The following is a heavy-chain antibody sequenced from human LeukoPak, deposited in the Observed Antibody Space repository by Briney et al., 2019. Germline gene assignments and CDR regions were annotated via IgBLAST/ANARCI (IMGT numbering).Heavy chain of an antibody. CDR1: GYTFTGYY. V-gene: IGHV1-2*02. J-gene: IGHJ4*02. CDR3: ARDGNDSSGYYDY. D-gene: IGHD3-22*01. CDR2: INPNSGGT. Sequence: ASVKVSCKASGYTFTGYYMHWVRQAPGQGLEWMGWINPNSGGTNYAQKFQGRDTMTRDTSISTAYMELSRLRSDDTAVYYCARDGNDSSGYYDYWGQGALVTVSS.